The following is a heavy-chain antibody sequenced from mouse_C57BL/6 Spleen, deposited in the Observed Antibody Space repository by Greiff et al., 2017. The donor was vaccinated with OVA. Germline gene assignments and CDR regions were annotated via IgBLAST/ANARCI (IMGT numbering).Heavy chain of an antibody. CDR1: GFNIKDDY. CDR2: IVPETGDT. D-gene: IGHD1-1*01. J-gene: IGHJ3*01. Sequence: VQLQQSGAELVRPGASVTLSCTASGFNIKDDYMHWVKQRPEQGLEWIGWIVPETGDTEYASKFQGKATITADTSSNTAYLQLSSLTSEDTAVYYCTKGVVDPAVGQTPWFAYWGQGTLVTVSA. CDR3: TKGVVDPAVGQTPWFAY. V-gene: IGHV14-4*01.